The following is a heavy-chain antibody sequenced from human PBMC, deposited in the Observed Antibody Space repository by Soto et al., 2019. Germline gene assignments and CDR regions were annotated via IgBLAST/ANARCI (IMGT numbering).Heavy chain of an antibody. CDR3: ARANYYDSSGYLDY. CDR1: GGSISSYY. J-gene: IGHJ4*02. CDR2: IYYSGST. V-gene: IGHV4-39*01. Sequence: SETLSLTCTVSGGSISSYYWGWIRQPPGKGLEWIGSIYYSGSTYDNPSLKSRVTMSVDTSKNQFSLKMSYVTAADTAVYYCARANYYDSSGYLDYWGQGTLVTVSS. D-gene: IGHD3-22*01.